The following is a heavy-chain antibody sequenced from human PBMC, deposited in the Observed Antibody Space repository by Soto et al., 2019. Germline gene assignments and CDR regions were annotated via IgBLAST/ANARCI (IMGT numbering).Heavy chain of an antibody. CDR2: INPNSGGT. CDR1: GYTFTGYY. Sequence: QVQLVQSGAEVKKPGASVKVSCKASGYTFTGYYMHWVRQAPGQGLEWMGWINPNSGGTNYAQKFQGWVTMTRDTSIRTAYMERGRLRSDDTAVYYCASAKTSGPGGGTTTSFDYWGQGTLVTVSS. CDR3: ASAKTSGPGGGTTTSFDY. J-gene: IGHJ4*02. D-gene: IGHD1-26*01. V-gene: IGHV1-2*04.